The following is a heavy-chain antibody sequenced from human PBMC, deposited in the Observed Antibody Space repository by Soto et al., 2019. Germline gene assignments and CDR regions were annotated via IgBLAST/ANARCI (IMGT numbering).Heavy chain of an antibody. D-gene: IGHD3-22*01. CDR1: GCASGFTFINYA. V-gene: IGHV3-23*01. J-gene: IGHJ4*02. CDR3: ARFLPYESPHGYILDY. Sequence: VGSQLLSCAASGCASGFTFINYAMTWARQAPGEGLEWVSSISGSGGTSYFADSVKGRFTISRDNAKNALFLQMSSLKASDTAMFYCARFLPYESPHGYILDYWGQGILVTVSS. CDR2: ISGSGGTS.